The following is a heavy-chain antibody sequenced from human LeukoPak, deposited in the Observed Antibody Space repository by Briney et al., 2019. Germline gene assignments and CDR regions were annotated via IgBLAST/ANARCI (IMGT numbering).Heavy chain of an antibody. CDR2: ISAYNGNT. D-gene: IGHD3-9*01. Sequence: GASVKVSCKASGYTFTSYGISWVRQAPGQGLEWMGWISAYNGNTNYAQKLQGRVTMTTDTSTSTAYMELRSLRSEDTAVYYCARDRNYDILTGYHDSDYWGQGTLVTVSS. CDR3: ARDRNYDILTGYHDSDY. CDR1: GYTFTSYG. V-gene: IGHV1-18*01. J-gene: IGHJ4*02.